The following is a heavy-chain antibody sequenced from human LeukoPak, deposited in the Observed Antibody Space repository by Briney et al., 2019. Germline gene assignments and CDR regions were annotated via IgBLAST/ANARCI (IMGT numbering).Heavy chain of an antibody. V-gene: IGHV1-2*02. CDR1: GYTFTDYY. Sequence: ASVKVSCKASGYTFTDYYVHWVRQAPGQGLQWMGWINPNSGGTNFVQKFQGRVTMTRDTSICTAYMELSRLGSDDTAVYYCARVPSGWYFDYWGQGTLVTVSS. CDR3: ARVPSGWYFDY. CDR2: INPNSGGT. D-gene: IGHD6-19*01. J-gene: IGHJ4*02.